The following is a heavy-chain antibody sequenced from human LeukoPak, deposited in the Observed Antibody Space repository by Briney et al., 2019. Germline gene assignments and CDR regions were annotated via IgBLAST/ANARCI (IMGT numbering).Heavy chain of an antibody. CDR2: IDPSDSYT. J-gene: IGHJ5*02. D-gene: IGHD1-1*01. Sequence: GESLKISCKGSGYSFTSNWISWVRQMPGKGLEWMWRIDPSDSYTNYSPSFQGHVTISADKSISTAYLQWSSLKASDTAMYYCARQPEGTWFDPWGQGTLVTVSS. CDR3: ARQPEGTWFDP. V-gene: IGHV5-10-1*01. CDR1: GYSFTSNW.